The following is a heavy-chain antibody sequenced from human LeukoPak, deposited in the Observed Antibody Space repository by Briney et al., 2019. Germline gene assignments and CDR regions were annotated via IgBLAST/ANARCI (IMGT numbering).Heavy chain of an antibody. CDR1: GGSINSYY. D-gene: IGHD6-19*01. J-gene: IGHJ4*02. CDR3: ARAGYSSGWYLGYYFDY. CDR2: IYYSGST. Sequence: PSETLSLTCTVSGGSINSYYWSWIRQPPGKGLEWIGYIYYSGSTNYNPSLKSRVTISVDTSKNQFSLKLSSVTAADTAVYYCARAGYSSGWYLGYYFDYWGQGTLVTVSS. V-gene: IGHV4-59*01.